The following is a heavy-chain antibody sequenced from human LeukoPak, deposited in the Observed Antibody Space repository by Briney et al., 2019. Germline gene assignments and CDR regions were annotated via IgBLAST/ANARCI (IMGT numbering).Heavy chain of an antibody. V-gene: IGHV4-34*01. D-gene: IGHD3-3*01. Sequence: SETLSLTCAVYGGSFSGYYWSWIRQPPGKGLEWIGEINHSGSTNYNPSLKSRVTISVDTSKNQFSLKLSSVTAADTAVYYCARGLSAYTIFGQHRNWFDPWGQGTLVTVSS. CDR1: GGSFSGYY. CDR3: ARGLSAYTIFGQHRNWFDP. J-gene: IGHJ5*02. CDR2: INHSGST.